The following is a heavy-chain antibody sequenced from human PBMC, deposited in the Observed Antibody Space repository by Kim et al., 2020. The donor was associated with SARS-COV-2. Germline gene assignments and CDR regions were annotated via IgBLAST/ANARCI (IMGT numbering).Heavy chain of an antibody. Sequence: GGSLRLSCAASGFTFSSYAMHWVRQAPGKGLEWVAVISYDGSNKYYADSVKGRFTISRDNSKNTLYLQMNSLRAEDTAVYYCARERGGRITMVRGNYFDYWGQGTLVTVSS. D-gene: IGHD3-10*01. CDR2: ISYDGSNK. CDR3: ARERGGRITMVRGNYFDY. V-gene: IGHV3-30*04. CDR1: GFTFSSYA. J-gene: IGHJ4*02.